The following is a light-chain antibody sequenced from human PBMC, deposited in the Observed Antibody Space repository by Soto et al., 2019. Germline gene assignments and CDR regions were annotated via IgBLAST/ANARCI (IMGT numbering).Light chain of an antibody. J-gene: IGLJ2*01. V-gene: IGLV2-14*03. CDR2: DVT. CDR3: SSSTLSDIL. CDR1: NSDIGTYSY. Sequence: QSALTQPASVSGSPGQSITISCTGTNSDIGTYSYVSWYQQHPGKAPKLLIYDVTIRPSGVSNRFSGSKSGNTASLTISGLQTEDEADYYCSSSTLSDILFGGGTKVIVL.